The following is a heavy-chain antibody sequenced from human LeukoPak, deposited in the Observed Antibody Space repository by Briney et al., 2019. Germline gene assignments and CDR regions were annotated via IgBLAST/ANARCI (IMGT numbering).Heavy chain of an antibody. D-gene: IGHD1-7*01. CDR1: GDSVSSNSAA. V-gene: IGHV6-1*01. CDR3: ARVQINRRGLWNYEEPNNNWFDP. J-gene: IGHJ5*02. Sequence: SQTLSLTCAISGDSVSSNSAAWNWIRQSPSRGLEWLGRTYYRSKWYNDYAVSVKSRITINPDTSKNQFSLQLNSVTPEDTAVYYCARVQINRRGLWNYEEPNNNWFDPWGQGTLVTVSS. CDR2: TYYRSKWYN.